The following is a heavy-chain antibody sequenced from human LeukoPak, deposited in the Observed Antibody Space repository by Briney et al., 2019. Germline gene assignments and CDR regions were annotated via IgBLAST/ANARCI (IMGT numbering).Heavy chain of an antibody. CDR1: GGTFSSYA. V-gene: IGHV1-69*05. CDR3: ARGGYTAMVTISYYFDY. J-gene: IGHJ4*02. CDR2: IIPIFGTA. D-gene: IGHD5-18*01. Sequence: SVKVSCKXSGGTFSSYAISWVRQSPGQGLEWMGGIIPIFGTANYAQKFQGRVTITTDESTSTAYMELSSLRSEDTAVYYCARGGYTAMVTISYYFDYWGQGTLITVSS.